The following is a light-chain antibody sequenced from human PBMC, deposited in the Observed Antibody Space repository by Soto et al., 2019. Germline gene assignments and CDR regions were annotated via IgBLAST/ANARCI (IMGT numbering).Light chain of an antibody. CDR2: SND. CDR3: AAWDDSLSGRVV. J-gene: IGLJ2*01. CDR1: SSNIGRNA. Sequence: QSVLTQPPSASGTPGQRVTISCSGSSSNIGRNAVSWYQQLPGTAPNLLIYSNDQRPSGVPDRFSGAKSGTSASLAISGLQSEDEADYYCAAWDDSLSGRVVFGGGTKVTVL. V-gene: IGLV1-44*01.